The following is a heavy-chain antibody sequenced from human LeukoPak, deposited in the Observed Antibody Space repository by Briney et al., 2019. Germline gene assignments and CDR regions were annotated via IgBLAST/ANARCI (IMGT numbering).Heavy chain of an antibody. V-gene: IGHV5-51*01. Sequence: GESLKISCKGSGYSFTSYWIGWVRQVPGKGLEWMGIIYPGDSDTRYSPSFQGQVTISADKSISTAYLQWSSLKASDTAMYYCARTSGSYFARKRYYFDYWGQGTLVTVSS. CDR3: ARTSGSYFARKRYYFDY. D-gene: IGHD1-26*01. CDR1: GYSFTSYW. J-gene: IGHJ4*02. CDR2: IYPGDSDT.